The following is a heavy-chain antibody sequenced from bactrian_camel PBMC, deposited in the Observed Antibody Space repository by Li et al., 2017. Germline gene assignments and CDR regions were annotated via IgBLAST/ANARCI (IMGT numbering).Heavy chain of an antibody. V-gene: IGHV3S60*01. Sequence: VQLVESGGGSVQAGGSLRLSCASMGYTYNDHCLAWFRQTPGKDREAVASICRNDGSTEYADSVKGRFTISEEMDQDKERSGKNMMFMQMDSLKPEDTAMYYCAAGEGGWFGGPWSGVNQYDYWGQGTQVTVS. CDR1: GYTYNDHC. J-gene: IGHJ4*01. D-gene: IGHD1*01. CDR3: AAGEGGWFGGPWSGVNQYDY. CDR2: ICRNDGST.